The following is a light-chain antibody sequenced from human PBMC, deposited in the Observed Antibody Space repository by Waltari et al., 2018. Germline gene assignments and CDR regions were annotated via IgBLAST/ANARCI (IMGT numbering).Light chain of an antibody. Sequence: QSALTQPASVSGSPGQSITISCTGTNSDIAIHNYVSWYQHHPGKAPNLILYGVSKRPSGVSNRFSGSKADNTASLTISGVQAGDEADYYCSSYTTRDTWLFGGGTKVTVL. CDR3: SSYTTRDTWL. CDR1: NSDIAIHNY. CDR2: GVS. V-gene: IGLV2-14*03. J-gene: IGLJ3*02.